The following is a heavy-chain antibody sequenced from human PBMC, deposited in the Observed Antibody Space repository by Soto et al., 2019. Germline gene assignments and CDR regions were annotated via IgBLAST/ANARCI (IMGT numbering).Heavy chain of an antibody. Sequence: EALSLTCAVSGYSITSGNYWGWIRQPPGKGLEWIGTIYHNGRTHYSPSLKSRVTISVDTSKNQFSLKLTSVTASDTAYYYCAPRKPVWWFDPWGQGILFTVSS. CDR3: APRKPVWWFDP. CDR2: IYHNGRT. V-gene: IGHV4-38-2*01. J-gene: IGHJ5*02. D-gene: IGHD2-21*01. CDR1: GYSITSGNY.